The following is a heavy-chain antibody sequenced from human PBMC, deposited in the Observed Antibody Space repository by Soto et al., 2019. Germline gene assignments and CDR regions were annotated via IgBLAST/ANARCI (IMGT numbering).Heavy chain of an antibody. V-gene: IGHV3-30-3*01. CDR3: AREMGYYDSSGPGDY. CDR1: GFTFSSYA. J-gene: IGHJ4*02. D-gene: IGHD3-22*01. CDR2: ISYDGSNK. Sequence: PVGSLRLSCAASGFTFSSYAMHWVRQAPGKGLEWVAVISYDGSNKYYADSVKGRFTISRDNSKNTLYLQMNSLRAEDTAVYYCAREMGYYDSSGPGDYWGQGTLVTVSS.